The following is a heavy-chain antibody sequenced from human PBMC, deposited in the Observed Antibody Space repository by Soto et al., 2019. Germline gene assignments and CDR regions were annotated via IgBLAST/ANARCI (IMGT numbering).Heavy chain of an antibody. D-gene: IGHD1-20*01. CDR3: AIRYTDY. J-gene: IGHJ4*02. Sequence: EVQLVESGGGLVQAGGSLRLSCAASGFSFRTYWMTWVRQAPGKGLEWLANIKPDGSEKYYVDSVKGRFTVSRDNTQDSLYLQMNSLRAEDTAVYYCAIRYTDYWGRGTLVTVSS. CDR2: IKPDGSEK. CDR1: GFSFRTYW. V-gene: IGHV3-7*01.